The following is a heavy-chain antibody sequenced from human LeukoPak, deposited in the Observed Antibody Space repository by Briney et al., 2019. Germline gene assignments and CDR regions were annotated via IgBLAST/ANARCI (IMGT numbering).Heavy chain of an antibody. Sequence: ASVKVSCKASGYTFTGYYMHWVRQAPGQGLEWMGWINPNSGGTNYAQKFQGWVTMTRDTSISTAYMELSRLRSDDTAVYYCARDQFGYGDSNNWFDPWGQGTLVTVPS. D-gene: IGHD4-17*01. CDR3: ARDQFGYGDSNNWFDP. V-gene: IGHV1-2*04. CDR1: GYTFTGYY. J-gene: IGHJ5*02. CDR2: INPNSGGT.